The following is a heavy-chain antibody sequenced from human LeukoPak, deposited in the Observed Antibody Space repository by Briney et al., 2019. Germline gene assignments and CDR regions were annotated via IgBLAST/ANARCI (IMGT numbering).Heavy chain of an antibody. V-gene: IGHV3-21*01. CDR2: ISSSSSYI. D-gene: IGHD6-19*01. Sequence: GGSLRLSCAASGFTFSSYSMNWVRQAPGKGLEWVSSISSSSSYIHYADSVKGRFTISRDNAKNSLYLQMNSLRAEDTAVYYCARGYSSGWYYDYFDYWGQGTLVTVSS. CDR1: GFTFSSYS. CDR3: ARGYSSGWYYDYFDY. J-gene: IGHJ4*02.